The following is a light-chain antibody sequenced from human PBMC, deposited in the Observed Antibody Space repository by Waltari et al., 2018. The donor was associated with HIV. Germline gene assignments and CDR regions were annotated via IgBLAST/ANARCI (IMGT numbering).Light chain of an antibody. Sequence: QSALTQPPSVSGAPGQRVTISCTGNRANIGAGYFLTWYQHLPGTAPKLLVYSDINRPSGVPDRFSGSKSGTSASLVITGLQAEDEADYYCQSYDSSLRASVFGGGTKLTVL. CDR1: RANIGAGYF. CDR3: QSYDSSLRASV. J-gene: IGLJ2*01. V-gene: IGLV1-40*01. CDR2: SDI.